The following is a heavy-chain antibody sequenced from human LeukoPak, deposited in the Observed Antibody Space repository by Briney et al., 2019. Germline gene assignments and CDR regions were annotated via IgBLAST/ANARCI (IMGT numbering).Heavy chain of an antibody. Sequence: GSLRLSCAASGFTFSSYGMHWVRQAPGKGLEWVAVIWYDGSNKYYADSVKGRFTISRDNSKNTLYLQMDSLRAEDTAVYYCARDDIAGRPSHLFDYWGQGTLVTVSS. D-gene: IGHD6-6*01. J-gene: IGHJ4*02. CDR1: GFTFSSYG. CDR3: ARDDIAGRPSHLFDY. V-gene: IGHV3-33*08. CDR2: IWYDGSNK.